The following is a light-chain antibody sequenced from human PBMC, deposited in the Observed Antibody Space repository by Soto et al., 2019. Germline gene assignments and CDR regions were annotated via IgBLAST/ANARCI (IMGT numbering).Light chain of an antibody. CDR3: QQNYSIPIP. Sequence: DIQMTQYPSSVSASVGDRVTITCRASQGISSWLAWYQQKPEKAPKLVIYDASSLQSGVPSRFSGSGSGTDFTLTISSLQPEDFATYYCQQNYSIPIPFGQGTRLEIK. J-gene: IGKJ5*01. CDR2: DAS. CDR1: QGISSW. V-gene: IGKV1-12*01.